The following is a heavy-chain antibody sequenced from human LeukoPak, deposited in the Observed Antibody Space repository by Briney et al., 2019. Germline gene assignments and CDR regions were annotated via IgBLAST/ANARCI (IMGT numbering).Heavy chain of an antibody. CDR1: GFTFSTYA. J-gene: IGHJ6*02. CDR2: ISGSGGST. Sequence: GGSLRLSCAASGFTFSTYAMNWVRQAPGKGLEWVSVISGSGGSTYYADSVKGRFTISRANSKNTLYLQMNSLRAEDTAVYYCARDNYSGLDVWGQGTTVTVSS. D-gene: IGHD4-11*01. V-gene: IGHV3-23*01. CDR3: ARDNYSGLDV.